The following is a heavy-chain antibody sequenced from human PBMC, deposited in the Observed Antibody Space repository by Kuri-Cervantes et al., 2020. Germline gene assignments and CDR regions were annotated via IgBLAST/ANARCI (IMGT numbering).Heavy chain of an antibody. CDR3: ARWSLGGSDGFDI. CDR1: GYSFTSYW. J-gene: IGHJ3*02. D-gene: IGHD3-3*01. CDR2: IYPGDSDT. V-gene: IGHV5-51*01. Sequence: GGSLRLSCKGSGYSFTSYWIGWVRQMPGKGLERMGIIYPGDSDTRYSPSFQGQVTMSADKSISTAYLQWSSLKASDTAMYYCARWSLGGSDGFDIWGQGTMVTVSS.